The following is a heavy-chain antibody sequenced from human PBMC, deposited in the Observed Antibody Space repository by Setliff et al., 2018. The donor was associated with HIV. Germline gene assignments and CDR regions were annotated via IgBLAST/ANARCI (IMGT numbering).Heavy chain of an antibody. J-gene: IGHJ4*02. CDR3: ARGRSRYYYDGSGYYVDY. CDR1: GGSITTSAFY. Sequence: SETLSLTCTVSGGSITTSAFYWGWIRQPPGKGLEWIGSIYYSGNTNYNPSLKGRVTLSVDTSKNQLSLKLSSVTAADTAVYYCARGRSRYYYDGSGYYVDYWGQGTLVTVSS. D-gene: IGHD3-22*01. V-gene: IGHV4-39*07. CDR2: IYYSGNT.